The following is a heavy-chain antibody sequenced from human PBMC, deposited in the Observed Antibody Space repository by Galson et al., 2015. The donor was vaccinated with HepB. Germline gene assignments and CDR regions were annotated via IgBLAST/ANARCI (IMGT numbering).Heavy chain of an antibody. CDR2: VSGYDGSA. J-gene: IGHJ6*02. V-gene: IGHV1-18*01. D-gene: IGHD1-7*01. CDR1: GYDFNKYG. CDR3: ARDSRLELQLNNYYSYGMDV. Sequence: SVKVSCKASGYDFNKYGLSWVRQAPGQGLEWMGWVSGYDGSANYSPKFQGRVTMTTQTSTGTAYMEMRGLRSDDTAVYYCARDSRLELQLNNYYSYGMDVWGQGTAVRVS.